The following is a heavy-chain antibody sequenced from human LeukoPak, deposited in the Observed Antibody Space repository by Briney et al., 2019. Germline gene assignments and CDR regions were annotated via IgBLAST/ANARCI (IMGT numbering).Heavy chain of an antibody. J-gene: IGHJ4*02. CDR1: GFTFGDYA. CDR3: TREGDHTLPDFDY. D-gene: IGHD2-2*01. V-gene: IGHV3-49*03. CDR2: IRSKAYGGTT. Sequence: PGRSLRLSCTASGFTFGDYAMSWFRQAPGKGLEWVGFIRSKAYGGTTEYAASVKGRFTISRDDSKSIAYLQMNSLKTEDTAVYYCTREGDHTLPDFDYWGQGTLVTVSS.